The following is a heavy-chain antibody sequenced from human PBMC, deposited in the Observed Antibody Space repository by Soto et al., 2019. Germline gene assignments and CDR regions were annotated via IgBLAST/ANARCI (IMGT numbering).Heavy chain of an antibody. V-gene: IGHV3-9*01. D-gene: IGHD3-22*01. CDR3: AKDSDRANWYFDL. CDR2: ISWNSGSI. Sequence: EVQLVESGGGLVQPGRSLRLSCAASGFTFDDYAMHWVRQAPGKGLEWVSGISWNSGSIGYADSVKGRFTISRDNAKNSLYLQMNSLRAEDTALYYCAKDSDRANWYFDLWGRGTLVTVSS. CDR1: GFTFDDYA. J-gene: IGHJ2*01.